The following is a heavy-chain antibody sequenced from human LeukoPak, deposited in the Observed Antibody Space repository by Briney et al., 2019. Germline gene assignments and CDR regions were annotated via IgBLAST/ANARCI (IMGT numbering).Heavy chain of an antibody. CDR1: GFTFSSYL. D-gene: IGHD6-19*01. J-gene: IGHJ2*01. Sequence: GGSLRLSCAASGFTFSSYLMPWVRQAPGKGLKWVSSISSSSSYIYYADSVKGRFTISRDNAKNSLYLQMNSLRAEDTAVYYCARDPQSSGWYTVYFDLWGRGTLVTVSS. V-gene: IGHV3-21*01. CDR2: ISSSSSYI. CDR3: ARDPQSSGWYTVYFDL.